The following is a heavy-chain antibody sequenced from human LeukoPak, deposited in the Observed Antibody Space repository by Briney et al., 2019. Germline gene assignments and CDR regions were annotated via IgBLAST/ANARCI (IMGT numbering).Heavy chain of an antibody. D-gene: IGHD5-12*01. Sequence: SQTLSLTCSVSGDSIRIGTYYWTWIRQPAGKGLEWIGRIYTSGSTSYNPSLKSRVTISVDTSKNQFSLELTSVTAADTAVYYCARGGGATRIDYWGQGTLVTVSS. V-gene: IGHV4-61*02. CDR2: IYTSGST. CDR3: ARGGGATRIDY. CDR1: GDSIRIGTYY. J-gene: IGHJ4*02.